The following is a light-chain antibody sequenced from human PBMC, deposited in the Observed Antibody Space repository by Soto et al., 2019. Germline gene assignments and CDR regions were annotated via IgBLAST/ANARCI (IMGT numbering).Light chain of an antibody. J-gene: IGLJ1*01. CDR2: DVS. Sequence: QSALTQPRSVSGSPGQSVTISCTGTSSDVGGYNYVSWYQQHPGKAPKLMIYDVSKRPSGVPDRFSGSKSGNTASLTISGLQAEDEAHYYCCSYAGSSYVFGTGTKLTVL. CDR3: CSYAGSSYV. V-gene: IGLV2-11*01. CDR1: SSDVGGYNY.